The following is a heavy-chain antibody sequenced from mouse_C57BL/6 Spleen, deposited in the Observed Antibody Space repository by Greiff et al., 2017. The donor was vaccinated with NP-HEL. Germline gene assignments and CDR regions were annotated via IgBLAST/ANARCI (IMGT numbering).Heavy chain of an antibody. CDR3: ARSRELLYYFDY. J-gene: IGHJ2*01. CDR2: IWRGGST. Sequence: VQLQQSGPGLVQPSQSLSITCTVSGFSFTSYGVHWVRQSPGKGLEWLGVIWRGGSTDYNEAFISGLSISKDNSKGQIFFNMNSQQADDTAIYYCARSRELLYYFDYWGQGTTLTVSS. V-gene: IGHV2-2*01. CDR1: GFSFTSYG.